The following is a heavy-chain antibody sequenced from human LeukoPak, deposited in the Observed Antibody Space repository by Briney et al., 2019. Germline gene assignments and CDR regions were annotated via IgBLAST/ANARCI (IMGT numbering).Heavy chain of an antibody. CDR3: ARDSGSYCFDY. V-gene: IGHV3-7*01. D-gene: IGHD1-26*01. CDR1: RFTFSSYW. Sequence: GGSLRLSCAASRFTFSSYWMSWVRQAPGKGLEWVANIKQDGSEKYYVDSVKGRFTISRDNAKNSLYLQMNSLRAEDTAVYYCARDSGSYCFDYWGQGTLVTVSS. J-gene: IGHJ4*02. CDR2: IKQDGSEK.